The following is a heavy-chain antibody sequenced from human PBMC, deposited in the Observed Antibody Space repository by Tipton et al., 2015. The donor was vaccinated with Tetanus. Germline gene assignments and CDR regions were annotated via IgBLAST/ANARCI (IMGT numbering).Heavy chain of an antibody. CDR3: ARHLSGYFTPFDS. CDR1: GDSIDGGTFY. Sequence: GLGKPSETLSPTCTVSGDSIDGGTFYWGWIRQPPGKGLEWIGSVYESGDTYYIPSLKSRVTISVDTSKNQFSLNLKSMAAAVPAVFFCARHLSGYFTPFDSWGQGTLVTVSS. D-gene: IGHD3-3*01. CDR2: VYESGDT. V-gene: IGHV4-39*01. J-gene: IGHJ4*02.